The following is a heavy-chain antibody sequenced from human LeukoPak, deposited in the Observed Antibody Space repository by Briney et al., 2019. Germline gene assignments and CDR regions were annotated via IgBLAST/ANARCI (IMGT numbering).Heavy chain of an antibody. CDR3: AKDPNPMIVVAVDY. J-gene: IGHJ4*02. Sequence: GGSLRLSCAASGFTFSSYAMSWVRQAPGKGLEWVSAISGSGGSTYYADSVKGRFTISRDNSKNTLYLQMNSLRAEDTAVYYCAKDPNPMIVVAVDYWGQGTLVTVSS. CDR1: GFTFSSYA. D-gene: IGHD3-22*01. CDR2: ISGSGGST. V-gene: IGHV3-23*01.